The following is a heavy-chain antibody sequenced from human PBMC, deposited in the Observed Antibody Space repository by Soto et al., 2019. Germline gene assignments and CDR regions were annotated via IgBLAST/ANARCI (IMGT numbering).Heavy chain of an antibody. CDR1: GFTFSSYA. D-gene: IGHD3-3*01. V-gene: IGHV3-23*01. CDR3: AKDYEIRNPYYDFWSGYWFHY. J-gene: IGHJ4*02. CDR2: ISGSGGST. Sequence: WGSLRLSCAASGFTFSSYAMSWVRQAPGKGLEWVSAISGSGGSTYYADSVKGRFTISRDNSKNTLYLQMNSLRAEDTAVYYCAKDYEIRNPYYDFWSGYWFHYWGQGTLVTVSS.